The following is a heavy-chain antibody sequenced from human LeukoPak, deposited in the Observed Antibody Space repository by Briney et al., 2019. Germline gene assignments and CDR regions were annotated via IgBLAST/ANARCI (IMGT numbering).Heavy chain of an antibody. J-gene: IGHJ4*02. CDR2: IIPILGIA. Sequence: GSSVKVSCKASGGTFSSYAISWVRQAPGQGLEWMGRIIPILGIANYAQKLQGRVTMTTDTSTSTAYMELRSLRSDDTAVYYCATGGQWLAYYFDYWGQGTLVTVSS. V-gene: IGHV1-69*04. D-gene: IGHD6-19*01. CDR1: GGTFSSYA. CDR3: ATGGQWLAYYFDY.